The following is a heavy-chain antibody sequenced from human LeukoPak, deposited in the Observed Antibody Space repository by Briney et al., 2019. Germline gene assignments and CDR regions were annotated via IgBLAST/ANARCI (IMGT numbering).Heavy chain of an antibody. J-gene: IGHJ4*02. V-gene: IGHV4-59*01. CDR3: ARGGKGSDGFDY. CDR1: CGSISSYY. D-gene: IGHD3-10*01. Sequence: SETLSLTCTVSCGSISSYYWSWIRQPPGKGLEWIGYIYYSGSTNYNPSLKSRVTISVDTSKNQFSLKLSSVTASDTAAYYCARGGKGSDGFDYCGQGTLVTVSS. CDR2: IYYSGST.